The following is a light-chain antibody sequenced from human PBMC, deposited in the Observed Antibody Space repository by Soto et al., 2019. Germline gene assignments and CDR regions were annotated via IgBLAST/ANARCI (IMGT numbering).Light chain of an antibody. CDR2: GTS. CDR3: QHYTNWPPYT. Sequence: EIVMTQSPATLSVSPGERATLSCRASQSVSSNLAWYQQKPGQAPRLLIYGTSTRATGIPARFRGRGSGTEFTLTISSLQSEDFAVYYCQHYTNWPPYTFGQGTKLEI. CDR1: QSVSSN. V-gene: IGKV3-15*01. J-gene: IGKJ2*01.